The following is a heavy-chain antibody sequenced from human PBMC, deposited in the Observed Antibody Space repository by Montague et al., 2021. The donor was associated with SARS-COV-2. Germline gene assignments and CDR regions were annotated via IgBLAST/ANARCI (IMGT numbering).Heavy chain of an antibody. V-gene: IGHV4-39*01. D-gene: IGHD2-8*01. J-gene: IGHJ5*02. Sequence: SETLSLTCTVSGGSISSSDYYWGWIRQPPGKELEWIGSIYYTGRTYYKPSLKSRVTMSVDTSENQFSLKLTSVTAADTARYYCARHGGVYEFDPWGQGTLVSVSS. CDR3: ARHGGVYEFDP. CDR2: IYYTGRT. CDR1: GGSISSSDYY.